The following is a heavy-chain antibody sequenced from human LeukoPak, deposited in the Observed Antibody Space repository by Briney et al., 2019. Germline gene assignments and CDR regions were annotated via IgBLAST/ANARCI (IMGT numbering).Heavy chain of an antibody. CDR1: GFTFSSYA. CDR3: ARSWRREMAFDY. V-gene: IGHV3-30-3*01. J-gene: IGHJ4*02. CDR2: ISYDGSNK. Sequence: GGSLRLSCAASGFTFSSYAMHWVRQAPDKGLEWVAVISYDGSNKYYADSVKGRFTISRDNSKNTLYLQMNSLRAEDTAVYYCARSWRREMAFDYWGQGTLVTVPS. D-gene: IGHD5-24*01.